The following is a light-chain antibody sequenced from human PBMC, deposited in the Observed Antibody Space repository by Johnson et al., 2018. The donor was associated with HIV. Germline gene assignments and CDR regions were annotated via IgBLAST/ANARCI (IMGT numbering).Light chain of an antibody. CDR1: SSNTGRNY. CDR2: DNN. V-gene: IGLV1-51*01. J-gene: IGLJ1*01. Sequence: QSVLTQPPSVSAAPGQKVTISCSGSSSNTGRNYVSWYQQLPGTAPKLLIYDNNKRPSGIPDRFSGSKSGTSATLGITGLQTGDEADYYCGTWDSSLNVFGTGTKVTVL. CDR3: GTWDSSLNV.